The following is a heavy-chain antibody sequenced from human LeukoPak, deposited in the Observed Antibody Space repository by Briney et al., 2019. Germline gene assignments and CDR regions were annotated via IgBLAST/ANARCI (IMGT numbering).Heavy chain of an antibody. CDR2: ISYDGSNK. J-gene: IGHJ3*02. CDR3: TRAARYSSGWYDAFDI. V-gene: IGHV3-30-3*01. CDR1: GFTFSSFA. Sequence: ARSLRLSCAASGFTFSSFAMHWVRQAPGKGLEWVAVISYDGSNKYYADSVKGRFTISRDNSKNTLYLQMNSLRAEDTAVYYCTRAARYSSGWYDAFDIWGQGTMVTVSS. D-gene: IGHD6-19*01.